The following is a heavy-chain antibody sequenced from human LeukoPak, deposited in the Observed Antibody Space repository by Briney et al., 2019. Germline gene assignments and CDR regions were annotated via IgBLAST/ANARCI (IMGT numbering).Heavy chain of an antibody. J-gene: IGHJ4*02. CDR3: ALGRSGYFDY. CDR1: GGTFSSYA. Sequence: ASVKVSCKASGGTFSSYAISWVRQAPGQGLEWMGGIIPIFGTANYAQKFQGRVTITTDESTSTAYMELSSLRSEDTAVYYCALGRSGYFDYWGQGTLVTVSS. D-gene: IGHD3-3*01. CDR2: IIPIFGTA. V-gene: IGHV1-69*05.